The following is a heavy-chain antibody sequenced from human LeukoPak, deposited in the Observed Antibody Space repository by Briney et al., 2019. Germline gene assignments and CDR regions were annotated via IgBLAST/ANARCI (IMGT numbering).Heavy chain of an antibody. J-gene: IGHJ4*02. CDR2: TRNKANSYST. V-gene: IGHV3-72*01. CDR1: GFTFSDHY. Sequence: PGGSLRLSCAASGFTFSDHYMDWVRQAPGKGLEWVGCTRNKANSYSTEYAASVKGRFTISRADSTNSLYLQMNSLKTEDTAVYYCVRLPYSSGWYVSDWGQGTLVTVSS. CDR3: VRLPYSSGWYVSD. D-gene: IGHD6-19*01.